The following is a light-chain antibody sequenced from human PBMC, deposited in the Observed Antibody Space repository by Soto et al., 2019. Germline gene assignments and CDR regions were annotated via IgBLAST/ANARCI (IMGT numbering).Light chain of an antibody. CDR2: GAS. CDR1: QSVSSSY. Sequence: EIVLTQSPGTLSLSPGERATLSCRASQSVSSSYLAWYQQKPGQAPRLLIYGASSRATGIPDRFSGSGSVTDFTLTISRLEPEDWAVYECQPYCSSTGVAFGHGTKVEIK. J-gene: IGKJ1*01. CDR3: QPYCSSTGVA. V-gene: IGKV3-20*01.